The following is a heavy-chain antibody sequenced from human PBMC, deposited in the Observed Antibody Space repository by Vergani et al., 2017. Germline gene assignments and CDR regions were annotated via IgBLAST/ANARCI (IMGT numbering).Heavy chain of an antibody. CDR3: ARHTTYTDS. CDR2: IYPADSDT. Sequence: EVELVQSGPVMRKPGESLKISCKGSEYSFGNYWTGWVRQMPGKGLEWMGIIYPADSDTRYSPSFQGQVTISADKSISTAFLQWDSLKASDTALYYCARHTTYTDSWGQGTLVTVSS. J-gene: IGHJ4*02. D-gene: IGHD1-1*01. V-gene: IGHV5-51*01. CDR1: EYSFGNYW.